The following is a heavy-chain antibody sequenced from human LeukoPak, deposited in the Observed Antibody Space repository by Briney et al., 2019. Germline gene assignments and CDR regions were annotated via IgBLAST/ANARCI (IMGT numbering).Heavy chain of an antibody. J-gene: IGHJ6*02. CDR1: GGSISSHY. V-gene: IGHV4-59*08. CDR2: IYYSGST. CDR3: AGTDIVVVPAAIRIKYYYYGMDV. D-gene: IGHD2-2*01. Sequence: SETLSLTCTVSGGSISSHYWSWIRQPPGKGLEWIGYIYYSGSTNYNPSLKSRVTISVDTSKNQFSLKLSSVTAADTAVYYCAGTDIVVVPAAIRIKYYYYGMDVWGQGTTVTVSS.